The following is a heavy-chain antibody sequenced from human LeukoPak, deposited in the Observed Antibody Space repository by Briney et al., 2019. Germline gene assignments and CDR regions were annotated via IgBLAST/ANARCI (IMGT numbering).Heavy chain of an antibody. CDR3: ARGRGYCSSTSCYFRAFDI. Sequence: GASVKVSRKASGYTFTSYGISRVRQAPGQGLEWMGWISAYNGNTNYAQKLQGRVTMTTDTSTSTAYMELRSLRSDDTAVYYCARGRGYCSSTSCYFRAFDIWGQGTMVTVSS. D-gene: IGHD2-2*01. J-gene: IGHJ3*02. CDR1: GYTFTSYG. CDR2: ISAYNGNT. V-gene: IGHV1-18*01.